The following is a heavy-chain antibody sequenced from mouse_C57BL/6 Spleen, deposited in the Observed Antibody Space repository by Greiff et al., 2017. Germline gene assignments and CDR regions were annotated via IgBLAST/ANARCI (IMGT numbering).Heavy chain of an antibody. CDR1: GYAFSSSW. Sequence: VKLMESGPELVKPGASVKISCKASGYAFSSSWMNWVKQRPGQGLEWIGRIYPGDGDTNSNGKFKGKATLTADTSSSTAYMQLSCLTSEVSAVYFSASSALLPWFAYWGQGTLVTVSS. J-gene: IGHJ3*01. CDR3: ASSALLPWFAY. D-gene: IGHD2-10*01. CDR2: IYPGDGDT. V-gene: IGHV1-82*01.